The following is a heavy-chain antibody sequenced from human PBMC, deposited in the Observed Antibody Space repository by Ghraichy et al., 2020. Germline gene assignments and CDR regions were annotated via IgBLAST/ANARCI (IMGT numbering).Heavy chain of an antibody. J-gene: IGHJ6*02. CDR1: GYTFTSYD. V-gene: IGHV1-8*01. CDR3: ARALSIAARPKSVRYYYYYGMDV. D-gene: IGHD6-6*01. CDR2: MNPNSGNT. Sequence: ASVKVSCKASGYTFTSYDINWVRQATGQGLEWMGWMNPNSGNTGYAQKFQGRVTMTRNTSISTAYMELSSLRSEDTAVYYCARALSIAARPKSVRYYYYYGMDVWGQGTTVTVSS.